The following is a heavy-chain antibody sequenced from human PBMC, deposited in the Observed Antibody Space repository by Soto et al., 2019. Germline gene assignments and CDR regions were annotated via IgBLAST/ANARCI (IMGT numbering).Heavy chain of an antibody. J-gene: IGHJ6*02. CDR1: GFTFSSYS. CDR3: ARTKEPAAMQAGMDV. CDR2: ISSSSYI. Sequence: GGSLRLSCAASGFTFSSYSMNWVRQAPGKGLEWVSSISSSSYIYYADSVKGRFTISRENAKNSLYLQMNSLRAEDTAVYYCARTKEPAAMQAGMDVWGQGTTVTVYS. D-gene: IGHD2-2*01. V-gene: IGHV3-21*01.